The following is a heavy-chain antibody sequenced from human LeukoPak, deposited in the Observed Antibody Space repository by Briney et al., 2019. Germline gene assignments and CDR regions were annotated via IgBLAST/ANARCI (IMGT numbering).Heavy chain of an antibody. D-gene: IGHD3-10*01. V-gene: IGHV1-2*02. CDR2: INPNSGGT. CDR3: ARASRFGELLTHSRWFDP. J-gene: IGHJ5*02. CDR1: GYTFTGYY. Sequence: ASVKVSCKASGYTFTGYYMHWVRQAPGQGLEWMGWINPNSGGTNYAQKFQGRVTMTRDTSISTAYMELSRLRSDDTAVYYCARASRFGELLTHSRWFDPWGQGTLVTVSS.